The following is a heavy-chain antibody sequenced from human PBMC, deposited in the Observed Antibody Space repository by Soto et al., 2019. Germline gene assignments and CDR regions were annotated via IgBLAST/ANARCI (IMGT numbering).Heavy chain of an antibody. D-gene: IGHD3-9*01. V-gene: IGHV4-30-2*01. J-gene: IGHJ5*02. CDR3: ARTTNYDNNWFDP. Sequence: SETLSLTCAVSGGSISSGGYSWSWIRQPPGKGLEWIGYIYHSGSTYYNPSLKSRVTISVDRSKNQFSLKLSSVTAADTAVYYCARTTNYDNNWFDPWGQGXLVTVYS. CDR1: GGSISSGGYS. CDR2: IYHSGST.